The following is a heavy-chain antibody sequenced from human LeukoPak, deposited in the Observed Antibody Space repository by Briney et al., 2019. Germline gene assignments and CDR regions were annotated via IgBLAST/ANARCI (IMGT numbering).Heavy chain of an antibody. J-gene: IGHJ4*02. CDR1: GFTFSTYA. V-gene: IGHV3-23*01. CDR3: AKSSYYDSSGYYREYYFDY. Sequence: GGSLRLSCAASGFTFSTYAMSWVRQAPGKGLEWVSAISGSGGSTNYADSVKGRVTVSRDNSKSTLYLQMNSLRAEDTAVYYCAKSSYYDSSGYYREYYFDYWGQGTLVTVST. D-gene: IGHD3-22*01. CDR2: ISGSGGST.